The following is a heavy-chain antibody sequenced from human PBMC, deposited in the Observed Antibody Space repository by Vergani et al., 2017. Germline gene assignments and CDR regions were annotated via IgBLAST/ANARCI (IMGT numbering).Heavy chain of an antibody. V-gene: IGHV3-11*06. D-gene: IGHD5-12*01. CDR3: ASGRASGYDPFIGY. J-gene: IGHJ4*02. CDR1: GFTFSHSY. Sequence: QVQLVESGGGLVKPGGSLRLSCAASGFTFSHSYMSWIRQAPGKGLEGVSYISSSSSYTNYADSVKGRFTISRDNAKNSLYLQMNSLRAEDTAVYYCASGRASGYDPFIGYWGQGTLVTVSS. CDR2: ISSSSSYT.